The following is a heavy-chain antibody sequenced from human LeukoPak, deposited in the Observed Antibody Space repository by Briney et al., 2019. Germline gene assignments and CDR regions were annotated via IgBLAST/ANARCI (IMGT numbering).Heavy chain of an antibody. V-gene: IGHV1-8*03. Sequence: ASVKVSCKASGYTFTSYDINWVRQATGQGLEWMGWMNPNSGNTGYAQKFQGRVTITRNTSISTAYMELSSLRSEETAVYYCAKDAEAVAGTLGYWGQGTLVTVSS. CDR2: MNPNSGNT. CDR1: GYTFTSYD. J-gene: IGHJ4*02. D-gene: IGHD6-19*01. CDR3: AKDAEAVAGTLGY.